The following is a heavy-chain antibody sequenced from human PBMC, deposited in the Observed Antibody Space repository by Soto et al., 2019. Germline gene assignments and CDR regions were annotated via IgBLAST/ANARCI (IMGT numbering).Heavy chain of an antibody. CDR2: LTHSGST. CDR3: ARALKAVTTFFDY. J-gene: IGHJ4*02. D-gene: IGHD4-17*01. V-gene: IGHV4-34*01. Sequence: SETLSLTCAVYGGSFSGYYWSWIRQPPGKWLEWIGELTHSGSTNSTPYLQSRVPISVDTAKNQFSLKLSSVTAADTAVDYWARALKAVTTFFDYWGQGPLVPVSS. CDR1: GGSFSGYY.